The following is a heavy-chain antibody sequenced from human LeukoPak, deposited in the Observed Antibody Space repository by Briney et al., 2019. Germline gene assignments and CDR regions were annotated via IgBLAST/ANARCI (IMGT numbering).Heavy chain of an antibody. Sequence: SETLSLTCTVSDYSISSGYFWGWIRQPPGKGLEWIGSIYHTGRTYSNPSLKSRVTISLDTSKNQFSLKLTSVTAADTAEYYCAREPNCSGGSCYLDAFDIWGQGTMVTVSS. CDR1: DYSISSGYF. CDR3: AREPNCSGGSCYLDAFDI. J-gene: IGHJ3*02. CDR2: IYHTGRT. D-gene: IGHD2-15*01. V-gene: IGHV4-38-2*02.